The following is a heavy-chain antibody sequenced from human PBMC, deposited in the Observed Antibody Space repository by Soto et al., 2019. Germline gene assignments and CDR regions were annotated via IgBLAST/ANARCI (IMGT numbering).Heavy chain of an antibody. CDR3: ARHKYYGSGSYYNLGDHYYGMAV. CDR1: GYTFTSYY. Sequence: ASVKVSCKASGYTFTSYYMHWVRQAPGQGLEWMGIINPSGGSTSYAQKFQGRVTMTRDTSTSTVYMELSSLRSEDTAVYYCARHKYYGSGSYYNLGDHYYGMAVWCQGTTVTVSS. D-gene: IGHD3-10*01. CDR2: INPSGGST. V-gene: IGHV1-46*01. J-gene: IGHJ6*02.